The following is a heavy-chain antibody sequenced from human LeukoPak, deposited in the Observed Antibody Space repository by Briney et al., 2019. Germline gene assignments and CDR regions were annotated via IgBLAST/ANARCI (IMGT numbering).Heavy chain of an antibody. CDR3: ARDGGLHTNFDY. CDR1: GFSFR. D-gene: IGHD2-15*01. Sequence: GGSLRLSCAASGFSFRMGWVRQAPGKGLEWVANTKPDGSAEYYADSVRGRFTASRDNANNLLYLQMNRLRAEDTAVHYCARDGGLHTNFDYWGQGALLTVSS. CDR2: TKPDGSAE. J-gene: IGHJ4*02. V-gene: IGHV3-7*01.